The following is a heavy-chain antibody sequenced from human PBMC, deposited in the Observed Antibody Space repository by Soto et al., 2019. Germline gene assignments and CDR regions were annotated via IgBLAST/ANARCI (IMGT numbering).Heavy chain of an antibody. J-gene: IGHJ6*02. Sequence: ASVKVSCKASGYTFTSYGISWVRQAPGQGLEWMGWISAYNGNTNYAQKLQGRVTMTTDTSTSTAYMELRSLRSDDTAVYYCARGYYGSGSYAKDYYYYGMDVWGQGTTVTVSS. CDR3: ARGYYGSGSYAKDYYYYGMDV. D-gene: IGHD3-10*01. CDR1: GYTFTSYG. CDR2: ISAYNGNT. V-gene: IGHV1-18*01.